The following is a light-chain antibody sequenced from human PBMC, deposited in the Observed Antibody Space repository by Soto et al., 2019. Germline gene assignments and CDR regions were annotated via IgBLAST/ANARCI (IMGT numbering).Light chain of an antibody. CDR3: SSYTSSSTPYV. CDR2: DVS. CDR1: SSDVGAYNY. Sequence: QSVLTQPASVSGSPGQSITISCTGTSSDVGAYNYVSWYQRHPGKAPKLMIYDVSNRPSGVSNRFSGSKSGNTASLTISGLQAEDEADYYCSSYTSSSTPYVFGIGTKLTVL. V-gene: IGLV2-14*01. J-gene: IGLJ1*01.